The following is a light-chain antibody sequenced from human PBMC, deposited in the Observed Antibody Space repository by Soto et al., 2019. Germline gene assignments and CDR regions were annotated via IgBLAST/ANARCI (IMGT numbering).Light chain of an antibody. Sequence: QSVLTQPPSVSGAPGQRVTISCTGSSSNIGAGYDVHWYQQLPGTAPKVLIYGSSNRPAGVPDRFSGSKSGTSASLAITGLQAEDEADYYCHSYDSSLSGAGVFGGGTQLTVL. CDR3: HSYDSSLSGAGV. V-gene: IGLV1-40*01. CDR1: SSNIGAGYD. CDR2: GSS. J-gene: IGLJ2*01.